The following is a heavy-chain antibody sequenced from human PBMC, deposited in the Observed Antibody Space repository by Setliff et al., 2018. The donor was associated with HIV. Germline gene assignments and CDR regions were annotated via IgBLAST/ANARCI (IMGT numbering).Heavy chain of an antibody. D-gene: IGHD4-17*01. CDR1: GYSFSNYA. V-gene: IGHV1-3*01. CDR3: ARGYGALDI. Sequence: SVKVSCKASGYSFSNYAMSWVRQAPGQRLEWMGWINAGNGNTKYSQKFQGRVTITRDTSTNTAYMELRSLRSDDTAVYYCARGYGALDIWGQGTMVTVSS. J-gene: IGHJ3*02. CDR2: INAGNGNT.